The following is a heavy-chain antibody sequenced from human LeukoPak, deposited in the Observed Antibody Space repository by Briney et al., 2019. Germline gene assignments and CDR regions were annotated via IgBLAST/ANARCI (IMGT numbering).Heavy chain of an antibody. V-gene: IGHV4-34*01. CDR3: ARGRGYNSFDY. J-gene: IGHJ4*02. D-gene: IGHD5-24*01. CDR2: INHSGST. Sequence: SETLSLTCAVYGGSFSGYYWSWIRQPPGKGLEWIGEINHSGSTNYNPSLMSRVTISVDTSKNQFSLKLGSVTAADTAVYYCARGRGYNSFDYWGQGTLVTVSS. CDR1: GGSFSGYY.